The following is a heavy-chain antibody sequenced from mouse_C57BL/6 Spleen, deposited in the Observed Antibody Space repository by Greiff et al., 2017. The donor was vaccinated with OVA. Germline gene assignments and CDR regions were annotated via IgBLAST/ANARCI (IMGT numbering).Heavy chain of an antibody. D-gene: IGHD1-1*01. CDR3: ASIYYYGSSYENYAMDY. CDR2: IYPGDGDT. V-gene: IGHV1-82*01. Sequence: QVHVKQSGPELVKPGASVKISCKASGYAFSSSWMNWVKQRPGKGLEWIGRIYPGDGDTNYNGKFKGKATLTADKSSSTAYMQLSSLTSEDSAVYFCASIYYYGSSYENYAMDYWGQGTSVTVSS. CDR1: GYAFSSSW. J-gene: IGHJ4*01.